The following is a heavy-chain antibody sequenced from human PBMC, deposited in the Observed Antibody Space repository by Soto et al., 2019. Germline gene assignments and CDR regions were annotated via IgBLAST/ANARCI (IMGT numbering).Heavy chain of an antibody. D-gene: IGHD6-13*01. CDR2: IYHSGST. V-gene: IGHV4-4*02. CDR1: GXXXXXXXX. CDR3: VRDRYSSSCYRWFAP. Sequence: SETLSLTCAVSGXXXXXXXXWSWVRQPPGKGLEWIGEIYHSGSTNYNPSIKSRVTISVDKSKNQFSLKLSSVTAADTAVYYCVRDRYSSSCYRWFAPWAQGTLVPVSS. J-gene: IGHJ5*02.